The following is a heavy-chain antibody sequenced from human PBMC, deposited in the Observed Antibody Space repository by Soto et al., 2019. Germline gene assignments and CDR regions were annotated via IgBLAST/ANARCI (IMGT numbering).Heavy chain of an antibody. Sequence: KQSQTLSLTCAISGDSVSSNSAAWNWIRQSPSRGLEWLGRTYYRSKWYTDYAVSVKRRITINPDTSKNQFSLQLNSVTPEDTAVYYCARGSAAGTGGDFDYWGQGTLVTVSS. D-gene: IGHD6-13*01. J-gene: IGHJ4*02. V-gene: IGHV6-1*01. CDR1: GDSVSSNSAA. CDR2: TYYRSKWYT. CDR3: ARGSAAGTGGDFDY.